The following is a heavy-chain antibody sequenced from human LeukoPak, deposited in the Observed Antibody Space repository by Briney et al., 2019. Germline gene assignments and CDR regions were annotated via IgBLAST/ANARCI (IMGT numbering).Heavy chain of an antibody. V-gene: IGHV4-59*12. CDR3: ARDHRSGYDYVGPAFDI. J-gene: IGHJ3*02. D-gene: IGHD5-12*01. Sequence: PSETLSLTCTVSGGSISTYYWSWIRQPPGKGLEWIGYIYYIGSTNYNPSLKSRVTISVDTSKNQFSLKLSSVTAADTAVYYCARDHRSGYDYVGPAFDIWGQGTMVTVSS. CDR2: IYYIGST. CDR1: GGSISTYY.